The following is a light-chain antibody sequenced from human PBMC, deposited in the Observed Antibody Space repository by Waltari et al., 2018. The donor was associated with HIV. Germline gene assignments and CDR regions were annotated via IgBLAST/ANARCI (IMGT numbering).Light chain of an antibody. CDR1: SSNIGAGYD. J-gene: IGLJ2*01. Sequence: QSVLTQPPSVSGAPGQRVTISCSGRSSNIGAGYDVHWYQQLPHAAPKLLIYGNTNRPSGVPDRFSASRSGTSASLAIAGLQAQDEADYYCQSYDSNQSVIFGGGTKLTVL. CDR2: GNT. CDR3: QSYDSNQSVI. V-gene: IGLV1-40*01.